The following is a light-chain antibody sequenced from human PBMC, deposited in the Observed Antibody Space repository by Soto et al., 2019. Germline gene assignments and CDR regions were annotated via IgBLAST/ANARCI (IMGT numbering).Light chain of an antibody. CDR1: QSVSSNY. V-gene: IGKV3-20*01. Sequence: EIVLTQSPGTLSLSPGERATLSCRASQSVSSNYLAWYQQKPGQAPRLLIYGASSRATGIPDRFSGSGSGTTFTFTRKSLEPEVFAVYQCQQYGCPPLTLGGGTKV. J-gene: IGKJ4*01. CDR2: GAS. CDR3: QQYGCPPLT.